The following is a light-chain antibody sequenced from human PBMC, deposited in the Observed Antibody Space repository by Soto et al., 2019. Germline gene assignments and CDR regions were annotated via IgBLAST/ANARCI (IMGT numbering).Light chain of an antibody. CDR3: ATWDDRLRAYV. CDR1: SSNIGTYY. Sequence: QSVLTQPPSASGTPGQRVTISCSGSSSNIGTYYVDWYQQLPGTAPKLLIHRNGQRPSGVPDRFSGSKSGTSASLAISGLRSEDEADYYCATWDDRLRAYVIGAGTKVPVL. J-gene: IGLJ1*01. V-gene: IGLV1-47*01. CDR2: RNG.